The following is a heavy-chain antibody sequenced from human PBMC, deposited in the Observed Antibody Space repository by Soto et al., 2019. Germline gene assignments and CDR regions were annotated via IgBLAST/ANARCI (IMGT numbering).Heavy chain of an antibody. CDR3: AKDRVVGVPATKQAKYYYGMDV. D-gene: IGHD2-2*01. J-gene: IGHJ6*02. CDR1: GFTFSSYA. Sequence: EVQLLESGGGLVQPGGSLRLSCAASGFTFSSYAMSWVRQAPGKGLEWVSAISGSGGSTYYADSVKGRFTISRDNSKNTRYLQMNSLRAEDTAVYYCAKDRVVGVPATKQAKYYYGMDVWGQGTTVTVSS. V-gene: IGHV3-23*01. CDR2: ISGSGGST.